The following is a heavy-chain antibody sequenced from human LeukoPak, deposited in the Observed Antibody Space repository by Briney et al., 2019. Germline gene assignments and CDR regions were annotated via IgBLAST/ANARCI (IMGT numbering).Heavy chain of an antibody. V-gene: IGHV3-23*01. J-gene: IGHJ6*02. D-gene: IGHD2-8*01. CDR1: GFTFSSDA. Sequence: PGGSLRLSCAASGFTFSSDAMSWVRQAPGKGLEWVSAISGSGGSTYYADSVKGRFTISRDNSKNTLYLQMNSLRAEDTAVYCCAKSGLDIVLMVYAIGYYGMDVWGQGTTVTVSS. CDR2: ISGSGGST. CDR3: AKSGLDIVLMVYAIGYYGMDV.